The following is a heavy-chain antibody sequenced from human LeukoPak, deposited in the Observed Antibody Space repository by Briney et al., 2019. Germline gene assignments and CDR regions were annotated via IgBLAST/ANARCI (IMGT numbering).Heavy chain of an antibody. J-gene: IGHJ4*02. CDR1: GYTFTSYD. Sequence: ASVKVSCKASGYTFTSYDINWVRQVTGQGLEWMGWMNSNSGNTGYAQKFQGRVTINRNTPISTAYMELSSLRSEDTAVYYCAIGEYSSSSWGQGTLVTVSS. V-gene: IGHV1-8*03. D-gene: IGHD6-6*01. CDR3: AIGEYSSSS. CDR2: MNSNSGNT.